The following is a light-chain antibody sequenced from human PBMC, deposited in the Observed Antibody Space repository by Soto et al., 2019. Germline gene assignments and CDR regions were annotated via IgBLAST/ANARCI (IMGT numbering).Light chain of an antibody. CDR1: QSVSTH. J-gene: IGKJ1*01. CDR3: QHYTSWPLT. CDR2: GAS. V-gene: IGKV3-15*01. Sequence: EIVLTQSPAPLSVSPGETATLSCRASQSVSTHLAWYQQKPGQAPRLLIYGASTRATGIPARFSGSGSGTDLTLTISSLQSEDFAVYYCQHYTSWPLTFGQGTKVEIK.